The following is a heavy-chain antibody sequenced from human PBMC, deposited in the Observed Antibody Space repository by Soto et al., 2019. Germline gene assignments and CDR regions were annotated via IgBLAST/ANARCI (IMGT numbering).Heavy chain of an antibody. CDR3: TGPSGYDFHYYYGMDV. D-gene: IGHD5-12*01. CDR1: GFTFSGSA. Sequence: EVQLVESGGGLVQPGGSLKLSCAASGFTFSGSAMHWVRKASGKGLEWVGRIRSKANSYATAYAASVKGRFTISRDDSKNTAYLQMNSLKTEDTAVYYCTGPSGYDFHYYYGMDVWGQGTTVTVSS. J-gene: IGHJ6*02. V-gene: IGHV3-73*01. CDR2: IRSKANSYAT.